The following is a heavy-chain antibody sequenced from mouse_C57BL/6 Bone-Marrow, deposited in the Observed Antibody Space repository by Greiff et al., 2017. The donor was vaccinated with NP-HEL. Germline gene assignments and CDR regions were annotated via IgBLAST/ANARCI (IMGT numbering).Heavy chain of an antibody. CDR3: ARGGLAGSSYYFDY. V-gene: IGHV1-52*01. J-gene: IGHJ2*01. Sequence: LQQPGAELVRPGSSVKLSCKASGYTFTSYWMHWVKQRPIQGLEWIGNIDPSDSETHYNQKFKDKATLTVDKSSSTAYMQLSSLTSEDSAVYYCARGGLAGSSYYFDYWGQGTTLTVSS. CDR1: GYTFTSYW. D-gene: IGHD1-1*01. CDR2: IDPSDSET.